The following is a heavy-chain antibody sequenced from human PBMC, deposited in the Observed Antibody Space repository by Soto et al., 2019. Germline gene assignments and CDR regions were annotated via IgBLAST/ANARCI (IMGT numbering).Heavy chain of an antibody. CDR2: ISGSGGST. V-gene: IGHV3-23*01. CDR1: GFTFSSYA. CDR3: AKEVADCSSTSCYGMGYFDY. J-gene: IGHJ4*02. D-gene: IGHD2-2*01. Sequence: GESLKISCAASGFTFSSYAMSWVRQAPGKGLEWVSAISGSGGSTYYADSVKGRFTISRDNSKNTLYLQMNSLRAEDTAVYYCAKEVADCSSTSCYGMGYFDYWGQGTLVTVSS.